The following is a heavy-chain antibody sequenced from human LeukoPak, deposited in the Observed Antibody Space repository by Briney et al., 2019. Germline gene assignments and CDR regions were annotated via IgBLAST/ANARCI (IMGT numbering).Heavy chain of an antibody. J-gene: IGHJ6*02. CDR3: AKDLDYDFWSGYYHPGYYYYGMDV. V-gene: IGHV3-30*18. Sequence: PGGSLRLSCAASGFTFSSYGMHWVRQAPGKGLEWVAVISYDGSNKYYTDSVKGRFTISRDNSKNTLYLQMNSLRAEDTAVYYCAKDLDYDFWSGYYHPGYYYYGMDVWGQGTTVTVSS. D-gene: IGHD3-3*01. CDR2: ISYDGSNK. CDR1: GFTFSSYG.